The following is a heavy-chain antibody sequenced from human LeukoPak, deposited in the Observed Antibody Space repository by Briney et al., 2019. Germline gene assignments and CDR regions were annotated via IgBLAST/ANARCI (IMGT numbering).Heavy chain of an antibody. J-gene: IGHJ3*02. V-gene: IGHV3-21*01. CDR2: ITSSSTYI. D-gene: IGHD1-26*01. CDR1: GFTFSSYS. CDR3: ARDLHSGSYEDAFDI. Sequence: GGSLRLSCAASGFTFSSYSMNWVRQAPGKGLEWVSSITSSSTYIYYADSVKGRFTIPRDNAENSLYLQMNSLRAEDTAVYYCARDLHSGSYEDAFDIWGQGTMVTVSS.